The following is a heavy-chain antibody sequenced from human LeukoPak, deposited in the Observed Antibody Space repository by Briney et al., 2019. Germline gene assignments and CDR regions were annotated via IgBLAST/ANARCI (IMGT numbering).Heavy chain of an antibody. CDR1: GYSISSGYY. V-gene: IGHV4-38-2*01. Sequence: PSETLSLTCAVSGYSISSGYYWGWIRQPPGKGLEWIGSVYHSGSTNYNPSLKSRVTISVDTSKNQFSLKLSSVTAADTAVYYCARGNSDPHYYDSSGQLAPDWGQGTLVTVSS. D-gene: IGHD3-22*01. J-gene: IGHJ4*02. CDR2: VYHSGST. CDR3: ARGNSDPHYYDSSGQLAPD.